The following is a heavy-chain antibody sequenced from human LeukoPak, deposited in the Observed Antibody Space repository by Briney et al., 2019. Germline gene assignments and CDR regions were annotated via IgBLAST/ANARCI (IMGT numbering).Heavy chain of an antibody. V-gene: IGHV3-7*01. Sequence: PGGSLRLSCVASGFTSSNYWRAWIRHAPGRGLEWVANITKDGSEKYYLDSVRGRFTISRDNAKNSLYLQMNSLGAEDTAVYYCVRELVVGPAEYFQSWGQGTLVTVSS. J-gene: IGHJ1*01. D-gene: IGHD2-15*01. CDR3: VRELVVGPAEYFQS. CDR2: ITKDGSEK. CDR1: GFTSSNYW.